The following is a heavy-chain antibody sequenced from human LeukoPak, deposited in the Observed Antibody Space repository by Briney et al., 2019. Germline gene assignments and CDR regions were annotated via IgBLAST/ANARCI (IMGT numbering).Heavy chain of an antibody. CDR1: GYTFTGYY. J-gene: IGHJ3*02. V-gene: IGHV1-2*02. Sequence: ASVKVSCKASGYTFTGYYIHWVRQAPGQGLEWMGWINPNSGDTNYAQKFQGRVTMTRDTSISTAYMEVSRLTSDDTAVYFCARRVPAGIGAFDIWGQGTMVTVSS. CDR2: INPNSGDT. D-gene: IGHD2-2*02. CDR3: ARRVPAGIGAFDI.